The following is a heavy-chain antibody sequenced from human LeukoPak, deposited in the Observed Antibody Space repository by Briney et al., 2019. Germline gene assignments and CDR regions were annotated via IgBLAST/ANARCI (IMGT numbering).Heavy chain of an antibody. V-gene: IGHV3-23*01. D-gene: IGHD3-10*01. Sequence: PGGSLRLSCAASGFTFSNYAMSWVRQAPGKGLEWVSSISGSETGTYYAGSVKGRFAISRDNSRHTLYLQMNSLRAEDTALYFCAKYGSQTSPFYLDYWGQGTLVTVSP. CDR1: GFTFSNYA. J-gene: IGHJ4*02. CDR3: AKYGSQTSPFYLDY. CDR2: ISGSETGT.